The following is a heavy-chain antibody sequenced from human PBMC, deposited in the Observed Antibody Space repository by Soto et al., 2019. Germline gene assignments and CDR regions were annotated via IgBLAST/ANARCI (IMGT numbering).Heavy chain of an antibody. CDR3: ARWGYSSSAPSTY. CDR1: GGTFSSYS. Sequence: WGSLRLCYAAAGGTFSSYSMSCVRQAPGKGLEWVSSISSSSSYIYYADSVKGRFTISRDNAKNSLYLQMNSLRAEDTAVYYCARWGYSSSAPSTYWGQRTLVTVSS. J-gene: IGHJ4*02. V-gene: IGHV3-21*01. D-gene: IGHD6-6*01. CDR2: ISSSSSYI.